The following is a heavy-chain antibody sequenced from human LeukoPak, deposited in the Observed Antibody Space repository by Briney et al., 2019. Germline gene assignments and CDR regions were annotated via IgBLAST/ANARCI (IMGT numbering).Heavy chain of an antibody. D-gene: IGHD3-22*01. CDR1: GFTFSNAW. CDR2: IKSKTDGGTT. V-gene: IGHV3-15*01. CDR3: TTDLHYYDSSGYYIYYFDY. Sequence: GGSLRLSCAASGFTFSNAWMSWVRQAPGKGLEWVGRIKSKTDGGTTDYAAPVKGRFTISRDDSKNTLYLQMNSLKTEDTAVYYCTTDLHYYDSSGYYIYYFDYWGQGTMFTVSS. J-gene: IGHJ4*02.